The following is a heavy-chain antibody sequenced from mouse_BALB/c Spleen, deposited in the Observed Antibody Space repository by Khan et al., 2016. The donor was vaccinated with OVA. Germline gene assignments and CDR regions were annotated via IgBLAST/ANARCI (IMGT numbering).Heavy chain of an antibody. Sequence: EVQLQESGPRLVKPSQSLSLTCTVTSYSITTDYAWNWIRQFPGSKLEWMGHISYSGNTKYNPSLKSRISITRDTSKNQFFLQLKSVTTEDTARYYCARIYGGDFDYWGQGTTLTVSS. V-gene: IGHV3-2*02. D-gene: IGHD1-1*01. CDR1: SYSITTDYA. CDR3: ARIYGGDFDY. J-gene: IGHJ2*01. CDR2: ISYSGNT.